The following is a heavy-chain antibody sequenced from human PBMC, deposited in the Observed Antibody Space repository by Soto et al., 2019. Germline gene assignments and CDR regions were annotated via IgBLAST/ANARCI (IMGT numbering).Heavy chain of an antibody. J-gene: IGHJ5*02. CDR1: GGSISSSSYY. Sequence: PSETLSLTCTVSGGSISSSSYYWGWIRQPPGKGLEWIGSIYYSGSTYYNPSLKSRVTISVDTSKNQFSLKLSSVTAADTAVYYCARGRNEGPVDWFDPWGQGTLVTVSS. CDR3: ARGRNEGPVDWFDP. CDR2: IYYSGST. V-gene: IGHV4-39*01.